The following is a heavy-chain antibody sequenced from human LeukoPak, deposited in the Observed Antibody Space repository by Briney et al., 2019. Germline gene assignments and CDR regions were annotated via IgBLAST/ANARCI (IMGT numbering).Heavy chain of an antibody. D-gene: IGHD2-15*01. V-gene: IGHV4-39*01. CDR3: AGGPAGGYFQH. CDR2: VYYGGST. Sequence: PSETLSLTCTVSGGSISSSRYYWGWIRQPPGKGLEWIGNVYYGGSTYYNPSLESRVTISVDTSKNQFSLKLSSVTAADTAVYYCAGGPAGGYFQHWGQGTLVTVSS. J-gene: IGHJ1*01. CDR1: GGSISSSRYY.